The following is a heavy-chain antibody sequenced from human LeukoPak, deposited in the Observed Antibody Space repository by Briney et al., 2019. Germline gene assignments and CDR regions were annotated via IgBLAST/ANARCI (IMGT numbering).Heavy chain of an antibody. D-gene: IGHD4/OR15-4a*01. CDR1: GGSFSGYY. CDR3: ARRAGAYSHPYDY. V-gene: IGHV4-34*01. J-gene: IGHJ4*02. CDR2: INHSGST. Sequence: PSETLSLTCAVYGGSFSGYYWSWNRQPPGKGLEWIGEINHSGSTNYNPSLKSRVTISVDTSKNQFSLKLSSVTAADTAVYYCARRAGAYSHPYDYWGQGTLVTVSS.